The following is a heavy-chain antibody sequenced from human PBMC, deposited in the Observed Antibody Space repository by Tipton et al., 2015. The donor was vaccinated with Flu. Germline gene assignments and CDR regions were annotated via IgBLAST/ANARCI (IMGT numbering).Heavy chain of an antibody. V-gene: IGHV3-48*03. D-gene: IGHD3-16*01. CDR1: EFTFSSYE. J-gene: IGHJ4*02. CDR3: VREGRGGRPTRDYFDF. Sequence: QLVQSGGGLVQPGGSLRLSCAASEFTFSSYEMNWVRQAPGKGLEWVSYISSGGSAIYYADSVKGRFTISRDNAKNSLYLQMNSLSAEDTAVYYCVREGRGGRPTRDYFDFWGQGTLVTVTS. CDR2: ISSGGSAI.